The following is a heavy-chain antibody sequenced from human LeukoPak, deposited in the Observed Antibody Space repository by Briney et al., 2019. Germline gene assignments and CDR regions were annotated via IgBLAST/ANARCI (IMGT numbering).Heavy chain of an antibody. CDR3: ARDGSRSSSSWYPFDY. J-gene: IGHJ4*02. CDR1: GGSVSSGSYY. Sequence: SETLSLTCTVSGGSVSSGSYYWSWIWQPPGKGLEWIGYIYYSGSTNYNPSLKSRVTISVDTSKNQFSLKLSSVAAADTAVYYCARDGSRSSSSWYPFDYWGQGTLVTVSS. CDR2: IYYSGST. D-gene: IGHD6-13*01. V-gene: IGHV4-61*01.